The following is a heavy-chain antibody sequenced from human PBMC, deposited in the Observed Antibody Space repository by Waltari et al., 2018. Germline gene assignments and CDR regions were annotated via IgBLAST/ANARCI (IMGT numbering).Heavy chain of an antibody. D-gene: IGHD6-13*01. CDR3: ASSGSSSWYDYYGMDV. J-gene: IGHJ6*02. CDR1: ELIFSNYS. V-gene: IGHV3-21*01. CDR2: SSSSSSYI. Sequence: EVHLVESGGGLVKPGESLRLSCAASELIFSNYSMNWVRQAPGKGLEWVSSSSSSSSYIYYADSVKGRFTISRDNAKNSLYLQMNSLRAEDTAVYYCASSGSSSWYDYYGMDVWGQGTTVTVSS.